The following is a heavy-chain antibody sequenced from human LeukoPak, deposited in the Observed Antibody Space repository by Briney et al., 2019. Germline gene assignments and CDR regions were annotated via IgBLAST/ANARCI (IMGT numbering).Heavy chain of an antibody. D-gene: IGHD3-3*01. V-gene: IGHV3-21*01. CDR1: GFTFSSYS. CDR3: ARDLSTIFGVGPFDY. J-gene: IGHJ4*02. CDR2: ISSSSSYI. Sequence: KSGGSLRLSCAASGFTFSSYSMNWVRQAPGKGLEWVSSISSSSSYIYYADSVKGRFTISRDNAKNSLYLQMNSLRAEDTAVYYCARDLSTIFGVGPFDYWGQGTLVTVSS.